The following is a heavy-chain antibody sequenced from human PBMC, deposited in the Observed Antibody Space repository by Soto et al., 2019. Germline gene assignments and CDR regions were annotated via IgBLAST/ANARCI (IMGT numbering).Heavy chain of an antibody. CDR3: TTVITMVRGVDYYYGMDV. CDR1: GFAFSNAW. V-gene: IGHV3-15*01. D-gene: IGHD3-10*01. J-gene: IGHJ6*02. Sequence: GGSLRPSCEASGFAFSNAWMGWVRQAPGKGREGVGRIKSKTDGATTDYAAPVKGRFTISRDDSKNTLYLQMNSLKTEDTAVYYCTTVITMVRGVDYYYGMDVWGQGTPVTVSS. CDR2: IKSKTDGATT.